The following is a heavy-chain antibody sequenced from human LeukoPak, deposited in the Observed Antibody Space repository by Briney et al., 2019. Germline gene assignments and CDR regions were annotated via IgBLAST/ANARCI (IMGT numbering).Heavy chain of an antibody. D-gene: IGHD3-22*01. CDR2: IYPTGGST. V-gene: IGHV1-46*01. J-gene: IGHJ4*02. Sequence: ASVKVSCKASRYTFTNYYMHWVRQAPGQGLEWMGIIYPTGGSTSYSQRFQGRVTMTRDTSTSTVYMELSSLRSEATAVYYCARASSGYYYFEYWGQGTLVTVSS. CDR1: RYTFTNYY. CDR3: ARASSGYYYFEY.